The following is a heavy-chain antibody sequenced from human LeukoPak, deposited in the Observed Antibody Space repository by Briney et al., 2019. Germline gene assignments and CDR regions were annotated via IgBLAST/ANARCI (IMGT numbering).Heavy chain of an antibody. CDR1: GYTFSSYD. Sequence: ASVTVSCKASGYTFSSYDINWVRRATGQGLEWMGWMNPNSGNTGYAQKFQGRVTITRNTSISTAYMEVSSLRSEDTAVYYCARGKVAGLRGRRDYYMDVWGKGTTVTVSS. V-gene: IGHV1-8*03. CDR2: MNPNSGNT. D-gene: IGHD1-1*01. CDR3: ARGKVAGLRGRRDYYMDV. J-gene: IGHJ6*03.